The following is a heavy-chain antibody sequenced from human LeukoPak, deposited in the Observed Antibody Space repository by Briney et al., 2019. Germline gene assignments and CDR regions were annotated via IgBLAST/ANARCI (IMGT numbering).Heavy chain of an antibody. CDR1: VFPFSIFG. CDR3: ARDGSTYTFNFYQALDV. V-gene: IGHV3-33*01. J-gene: IGHJ3*01. D-gene: IGHD1-26*01. Sequence: PGRSLRLSCAASVFPFSIFGMHCVRQAPGKGPEWVSVVWHDYNQKYYADSVKGRFTISKDNSKNMVYLQMNSLSAEDTATYYCARDGSTYTFNFYQALDVWGEGTMVTVSS. CDR2: VWHDYNQK.